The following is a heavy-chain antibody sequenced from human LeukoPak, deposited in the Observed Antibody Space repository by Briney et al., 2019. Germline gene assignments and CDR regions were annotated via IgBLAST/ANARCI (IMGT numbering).Heavy chain of an antibody. D-gene: IGHD2-15*01. V-gene: IGHV3-66*01. CDR3: ATHRRGVVAAFDY. J-gene: IGHJ4*02. Sequence: PGGSLRLSCAASGFTVSSNYMNWVRQAPGKGLEWVSVIYSGGSTYYADSVKGRFTIFRDNSKNTLYLQMNSLRAEDTAVYYCATHRRGVVAAFDYWGQGTLVTVSS. CDR1: GFTVSSNY. CDR2: IYSGGST.